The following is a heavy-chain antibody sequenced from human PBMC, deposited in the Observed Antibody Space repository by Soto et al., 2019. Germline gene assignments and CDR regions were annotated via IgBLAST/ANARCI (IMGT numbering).Heavy chain of an antibody. CDR1: GFTVSTNN. CDR3: ARSYSSNFYYFEY. Sequence: EVQLVETGGDLVQPGGSLRLSCAASGFTVSTNNMNWVRQTPEKGLEWVSFLYGGGSTDYADSVKGRFTISRDNSKNTLFLQMNSLRAEDTAVYYCARSYSSNFYYFEYWGQGTLVIVSS. J-gene: IGHJ4*02. D-gene: IGHD6-13*01. CDR2: LYGGGST. V-gene: IGHV3-53*02.